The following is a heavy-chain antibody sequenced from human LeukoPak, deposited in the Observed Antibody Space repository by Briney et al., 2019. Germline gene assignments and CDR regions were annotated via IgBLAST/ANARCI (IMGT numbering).Heavy chain of an antibody. V-gene: IGHV1-69*01. CDR1: GGTFSSYA. Sequence: ASVKVSCKASGGTFSSYAISWVRQAPGQGLEWMGGIIPIFGTANYAQKFQGRVTITADESTSTAYMELSSLRSEDTAVYYCARGLNREDTAMPSIDYWGQGTLVTVSS. J-gene: IGHJ4*02. D-gene: IGHD5-18*01. CDR2: IIPIFGTA. CDR3: ARGLNREDTAMPSIDY.